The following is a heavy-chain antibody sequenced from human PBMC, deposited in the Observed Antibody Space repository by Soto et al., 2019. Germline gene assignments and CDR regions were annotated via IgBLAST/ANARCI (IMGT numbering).Heavy chain of an antibody. V-gene: IGHV1-18*01. D-gene: IGHD3-16*01. CDR2: ISAYNGNT. CDR1: GYTFTNFG. J-gene: IGHJ4*02. Sequence: QVQLVQSGAEVKKPGASVKVSCKASGYTFTNFGISWVRQAPGQGLEWMGWISAYNGNTNYAQNFQGRVTMTTGTSTITAYMEMRSLSSDDTAVYSCARGGPPSDYWGQGTLVTVAS. CDR3: ARGGPPSDY.